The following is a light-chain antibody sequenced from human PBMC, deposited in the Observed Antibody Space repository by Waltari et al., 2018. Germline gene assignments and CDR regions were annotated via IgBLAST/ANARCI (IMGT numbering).Light chain of an antibody. CDR2: DVS. V-gene: IGLV2-11*01. J-gene: IGLJ1*01. CDR3: CSYAGAYTYV. CDR1: SSDVGTYDR. Sequence: QSALTQPRSVSGSPGQSVTISCTGTSSDVGTYDRVSWYQQSPGKAPKLMIYDVSKRPSAVPRRFSASKSGNTASLTISGLQAEDEADYYCCSYAGAYTYVFGTGTKVTVL.